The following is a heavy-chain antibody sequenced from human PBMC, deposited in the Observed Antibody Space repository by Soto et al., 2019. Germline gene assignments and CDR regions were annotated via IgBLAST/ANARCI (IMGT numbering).Heavy chain of an antibody. CDR2: IRSKAKNYAT. CDR1: GFTFSDSA. J-gene: IGHJ4*02. CDR3: TRHALGGTFFDY. D-gene: IGHD3-16*01. V-gene: IGHV3-73*01. Sequence: EVQLVESGGGLVQPGGSLKLSCAASGFTFSDSAIHWVRQASGRGLEWVGRIRSKAKNYATTYAASLKGRFTLSRDESKHTAYLEINSLKTEDTAVYYCTRHALGGTFFDYWGQGTLVTVSS.